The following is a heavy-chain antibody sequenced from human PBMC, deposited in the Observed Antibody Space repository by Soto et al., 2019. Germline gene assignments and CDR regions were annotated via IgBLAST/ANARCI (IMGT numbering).Heavy chain of an antibody. CDR1: GFTFSNFG. CDR2: ITYDGSNK. J-gene: IGHJ5*02. V-gene: IGHV3-30*03. Sequence: LGGSLRLSCVASGFTFSNFGVHWIRQAPGKGLEWVAVITYDGSNKYYADSVKGRFTISRDNSKNTLYLQMNGLRVDDTAFYYCATDLGRTVQASWGQGTLDPVSS. CDR3: ATDLGRTVQAS. D-gene: IGHD1-1*01.